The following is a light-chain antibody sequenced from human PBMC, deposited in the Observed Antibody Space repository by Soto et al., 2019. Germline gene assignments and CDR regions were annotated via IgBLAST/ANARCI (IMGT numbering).Light chain of an antibody. CDR1: QIISTW. Sequence: DIQITQSPSTLSSSVGDRVAITCLSSQIISTWLAWYQQTPGKAPKLLIYDASTLDSGVPSRFSGSGSGTEFTLTISSLQPDDFATYYCQHYNTYSPTFGQGTKVDIK. V-gene: IGKV1-5*01. CDR3: QHYNTYSPT. J-gene: IGKJ1*01. CDR2: DAS.